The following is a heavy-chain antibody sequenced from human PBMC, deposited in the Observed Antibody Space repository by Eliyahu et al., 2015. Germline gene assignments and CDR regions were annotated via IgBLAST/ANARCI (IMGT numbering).Heavy chain of an antibody. D-gene: IGHD4-11*01. CDR3: ARGTHPVNSPSIGWGFYXDY. CDR2: FXPHGGYT. V-gene: IGHV1-46*01. Sequence: XVQLVQSGAEVKKPGASVKVSCKASXYIXTNYYMHWVRQAPGQGLEWMGVFXPHGGYTSYAQKFQGRVTMTSDTSTSTIYMELSSLRSEDTAAYYCARGTHPVNSPSIGWGFYXDYWGQGTLVTVSS. CDR1: XYIXTNYY. J-gene: IGHJ4*02.